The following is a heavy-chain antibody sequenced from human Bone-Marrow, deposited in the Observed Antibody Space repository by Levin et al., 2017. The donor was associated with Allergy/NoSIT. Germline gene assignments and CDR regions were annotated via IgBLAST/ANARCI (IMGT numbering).Heavy chain of an antibody. CDR2: ITGSGVTT. CDR1: GFTFSSCA. D-gene: IGHD6-13*01. CDR3: ANDWAAAGSGTYPD. Sequence: GGSLRLSCAASGFTFSSCAMIWVRQAPGKGLEWVSGITGSGVTTDYADSVKGRFTISRDNSKNTLYLQMNSLRVEDTALYYCANDWAAAGSGTYPDWGQGTLVTVSS. V-gene: IGHV3-23*01. J-gene: IGHJ4*02.